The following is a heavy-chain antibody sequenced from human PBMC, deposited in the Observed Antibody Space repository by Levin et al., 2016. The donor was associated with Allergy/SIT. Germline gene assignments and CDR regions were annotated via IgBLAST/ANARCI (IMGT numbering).Heavy chain of an antibody. J-gene: IGHJ4*02. D-gene: IGHD6-19*01. CDR3: ARPSITVAGFDY. CDR2: INPDSGVT. CDR1: EYTFVDYY. V-gene: IGHV1-2*02. Sequence: ASVKVSCKTAEYTFVDYYIHWVRQAPGQGFEWLGWINPDSGVTHYSQNFQGRVTMTRDTSISTAYMELSRLISDDTAVYYCARPSITVAGFDYWGQGTLVTVSS.